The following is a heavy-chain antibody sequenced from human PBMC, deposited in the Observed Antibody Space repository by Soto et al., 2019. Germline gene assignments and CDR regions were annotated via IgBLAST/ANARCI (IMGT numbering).Heavy chain of an antibody. V-gene: IGHV4-30-4*01. J-gene: IGHJ3*02. D-gene: IGHD2-15*01. CDR2: IYYSGST. CDR3: ALGYCSGGSCYSGGDAFDI. Sequence: QVQLQESGPGLVKPSQTLSLTCTVSGGSISSGDYYWSWIRQPPGKGLEWIGYIYYSGSTYYNPSLKSRFTISVDTSKNQFSLKLSSVTAADTAVYYCALGYCSGGSCYSGGDAFDIWGQGTMVTVSS. CDR1: GGSISSGDYY.